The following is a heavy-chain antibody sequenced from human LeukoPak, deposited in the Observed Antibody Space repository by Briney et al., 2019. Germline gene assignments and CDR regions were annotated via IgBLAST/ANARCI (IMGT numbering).Heavy chain of an antibody. CDR1: GFTFSGFW. J-gene: IGHJ4*02. D-gene: IGHD3-10*01. CDR3: ARTPDGVDY. Sequence: PGGSLRLSCAVSGFTFSGFWMSWSRQAPGKGLEWVASINSDGSEGYYADVVKGRFTISRDNARNSLYLQMNSLRAEDTAVYYCARTPDGVDYWGQGTLVTVSS. V-gene: IGHV3-7*01. CDR2: INSDGSEG.